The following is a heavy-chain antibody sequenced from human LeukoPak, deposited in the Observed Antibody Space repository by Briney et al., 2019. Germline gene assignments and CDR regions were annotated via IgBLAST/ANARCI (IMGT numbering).Heavy chain of an antibody. Sequence: GSLRLSCAVSGFTFRSYWVHWVRQAPGKGLVWVSRISGDGSMTNYADSVKGRFTISRDNAKNTVYLQMNSLRAEDTAVYYCARYSSSSGGASHYLDYWGQGTLVTVSS. CDR1: GFTFRSYW. V-gene: IGHV3-74*01. CDR2: ISGDGSMT. J-gene: IGHJ4*02. D-gene: IGHD6-6*01. CDR3: ARYSSSSGGASHYLDY.